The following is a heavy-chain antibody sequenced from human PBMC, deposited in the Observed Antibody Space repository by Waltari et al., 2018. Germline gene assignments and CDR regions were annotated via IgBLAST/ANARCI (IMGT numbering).Heavy chain of an antibody. D-gene: IGHD1-20*01. J-gene: IGHJ4*02. Sequence: QLQLQESGPGLVKPSETLSLTCRVPGGSIISSDYYWGWIRQPPGKGLEWIANVFYSGGTYYNPSLRSRVTISVDTSKNQFYLKVTSLSAADTAVYYCARVYNTIDYWGQGTLVTVSS. CDR1: GGSIISSDYY. V-gene: IGHV4-39*07. CDR3: ARVYNTIDY. CDR2: VFYSGGT.